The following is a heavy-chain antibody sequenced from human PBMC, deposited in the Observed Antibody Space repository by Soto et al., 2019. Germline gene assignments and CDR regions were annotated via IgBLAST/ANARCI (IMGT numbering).Heavy chain of an antibody. CDR2: ISGSDGTT. J-gene: IGHJ6*02. D-gene: IGHD3-10*01. Sequence: EVQLLESGGGLTQPGGSLRLSCAASGFIFSDYAMYWVRQAPGKGLEWVSVISGSDGTTYYADSVRGRFTMSRDNSRNPIYLQMMSLRAEDTAVYYCAKVIGGSESYWGGSHYYYALDVWGQGTTVTVSS. V-gene: IGHV3-23*01. CDR1: GFIFSDYA. CDR3: AKVIGGSESYWGGSHYYYALDV.